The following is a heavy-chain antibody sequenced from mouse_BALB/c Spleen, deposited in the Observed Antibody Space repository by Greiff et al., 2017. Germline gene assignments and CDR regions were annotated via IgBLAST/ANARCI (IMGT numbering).Heavy chain of an antibody. J-gene: IGHJ4*01. CDR2: ISNGGGST. Sequence: EVMLVESGGGLVQPGGSLKLSCAASGFTFSSYTMSWVRQTPEKRLEWVAYISNGGGSTYYPDTVKGRFTISRDNAKNTLYLQMSSLKSEDTAMYYCARQDDYYAMDYGGQGTSVTVSS. CDR1: GFTFSSYT. V-gene: IGHV5-12-2*01. CDR3: ARQDDYYAMDY.